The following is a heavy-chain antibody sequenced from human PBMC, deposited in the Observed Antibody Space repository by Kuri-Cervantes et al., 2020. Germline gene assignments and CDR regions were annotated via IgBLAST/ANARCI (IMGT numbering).Heavy chain of an antibody. J-gene: IGHJ6*02. CDR2: INPNSGNT. Sequence: ASVKVSCKASGYTFTSYDINWVRQATGQGLEWMGCINPNSGNTGYAQKFQGRVTMTRNTSISTAYMELSSLRAEDTAVYYCARERGYCGVDCYLLELYGMDVWGQGTTVTVSS. CDR1: GYTFTSYD. D-gene: IGHD2-21*02. CDR3: ARERGYCGVDCYLLELYGMDV. V-gene: IGHV1-8*01.